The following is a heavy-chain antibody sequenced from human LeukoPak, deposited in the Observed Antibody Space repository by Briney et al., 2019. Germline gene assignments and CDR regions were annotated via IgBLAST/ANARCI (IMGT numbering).Heavy chain of an antibody. V-gene: IGHV3-30*02. CDR3: AKGARSGSYLYRFDY. D-gene: IGHD3-10*01. J-gene: IGHJ4*02. CDR1: GFTFSSYG. Sequence: PGGSLRLSCAASGFTFSSYGMHWVRQAPGKGLEWVAFIRYDGSNKYYADSVKGRFTISRDNSKNTLYLQMNSLRAEDTAVYYCAKGARSGSYLYRFDYWGQGTLVTVSS. CDR2: IRYDGSNK.